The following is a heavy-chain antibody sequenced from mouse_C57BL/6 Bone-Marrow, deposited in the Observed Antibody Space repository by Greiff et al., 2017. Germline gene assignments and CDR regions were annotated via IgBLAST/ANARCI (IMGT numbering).Heavy chain of an antibody. J-gene: IGHJ4*01. Sequence: EVQLVESGGGLVQPGGSLKLSCAASGFTFSDYYMYWVRQTPEKRLEWVAYISNGGGSTYYPDTVKGRFTISRDNAKNTLYLQMSRLKSEDTAMXYCARRDDPYAMDYWGQGTSVTVSS. V-gene: IGHV5-12*01. CDR1: GFTFSDYY. CDR2: ISNGGGST. CDR3: ARRDDPYAMDY.